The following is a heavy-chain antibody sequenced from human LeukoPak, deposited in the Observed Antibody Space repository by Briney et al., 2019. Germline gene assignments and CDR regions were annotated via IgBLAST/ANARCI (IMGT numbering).Heavy chain of an antibody. CDR2: ISSSSSYI. J-gene: IGHJ6*03. D-gene: IGHD1-26*01. V-gene: IGHV3-21*01. CDR1: GFTFSSYS. CDR3: ARDPYSGNYGNYYYYYMDV. Sequence: PGGSLRLSCAASGFTFSSYSMNWVRQAPGKGLEWVSSISSSSSYIYYADSVKGRFTISRDNAKNSLYLQMNSLGPEDTAVYYCARDPYSGNYGNYYYYYMDVWGKGTTVTISS.